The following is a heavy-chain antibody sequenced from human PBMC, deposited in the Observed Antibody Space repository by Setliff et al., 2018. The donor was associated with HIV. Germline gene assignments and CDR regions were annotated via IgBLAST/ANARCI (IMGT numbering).Heavy chain of an antibody. CDR2: IYHNGIT. CDR3: ARRIYGNNPYFDY. D-gene: IGHD4-17*01. CDR1: GFTFSSYS. J-gene: IGHJ4*02. V-gene: IGHV4-38-2*01. Sequence: PGGSLRLSCAASGFTFSSYSMNWVRQAPGKGLEWIGSIYHNGITYYNPSLKSRVTISVDTSQNQFSLKLSSVTAADTAIYYCARRIYGNNPYFDYWSQGTLVTVSS.